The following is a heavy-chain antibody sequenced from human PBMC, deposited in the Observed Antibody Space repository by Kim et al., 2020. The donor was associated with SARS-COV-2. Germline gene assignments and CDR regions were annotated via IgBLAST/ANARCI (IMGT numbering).Heavy chain of an antibody. CDR1: GFTFSSYG. V-gene: IGHV3-30*18. CDR3: AKASRMGSTDDGMDV. D-gene: IGHD6-13*01. CDR2: ISYDGSNK. J-gene: IGHJ6*02. Sequence: GGSLRLSCAASGFTFSSYGMHWVRQAPGKGLEWVAVISYDGSNKYYADSVKGRFTISRDNSKNTLYLQMNSLRAEDTAVYYCAKASRMGSTDDGMDVWGQGTTVTVSS.